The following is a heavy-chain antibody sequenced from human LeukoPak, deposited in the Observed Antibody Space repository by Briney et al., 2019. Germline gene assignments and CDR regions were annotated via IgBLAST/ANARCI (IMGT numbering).Heavy chain of an antibody. D-gene: IGHD3-9*01. CDR3: ARGGYNIDWMKDAPDI. V-gene: IGHV4-34*01. CDR2: INHLGST. J-gene: IGHJ4*02. Sequence: PSQTLSLTCGVYGGSFSGYYYNWIRQSPGKGLEWIAEINHLGSTNNNPSLRSRVAISIDTSKSQFSLRLISVTAADTAVYYCARGGYNIDWMKDAPDIWGQGTLVTVSS. CDR1: GGSFSGYY.